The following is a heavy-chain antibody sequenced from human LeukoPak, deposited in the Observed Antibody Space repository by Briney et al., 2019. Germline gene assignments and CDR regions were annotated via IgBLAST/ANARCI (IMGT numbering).Heavy chain of an antibody. J-gene: IGHJ4*02. CDR1: GFPFDRYW. CDR2: IKHDGREK. CDR3: ARQPIYEAYFDF. V-gene: IGHV3-7*01. D-gene: IGHD3-16*01. Sequence: GGSLRLSCVASGFPFDRYWMSWVRQAPGKGLEWVANIKHDGREKNFVDSVKGRFTISRDNAENSLFLQMNSLRADDTAVYFCARQPIYEAYFDFWGQGTLVTVSS.